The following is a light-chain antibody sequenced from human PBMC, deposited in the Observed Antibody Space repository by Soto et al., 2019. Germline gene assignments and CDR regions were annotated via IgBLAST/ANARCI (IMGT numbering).Light chain of an antibody. CDR1: SSDVGDYNY. Sequence: QSALTQPASVSGSPGQSITISCTGTSSDVGDYNYVSWYQQHPGKAPKLMIYEVSNRPSGVSNRFSGSKSGNTASLTISGLQAEDEADYYCSSYTSRITLVFGGGTKLTVL. V-gene: IGLV2-14*01. CDR3: SSYTSRITLV. J-gene: IGLJ3*02. CDR2: EVS.